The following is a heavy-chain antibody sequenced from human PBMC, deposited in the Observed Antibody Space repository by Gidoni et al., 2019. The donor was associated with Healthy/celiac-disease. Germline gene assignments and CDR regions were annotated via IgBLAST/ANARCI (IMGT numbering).Heavy chain of an antibody. V-gene: IGHV3-23*01. CDR2: ISGSGGST. CDR3: AKDLYSSSWYPPLDY. J-gene: IGHJ4*02. Sequence: EVQLLESGGGLVQPGGSLRLSCAASGFTFSSYAMSWVRQAPGKGLEWVSVISGSGGSTYYADSVKGRFTISRDNSKNTLYLQMNSLRAEDTAVYYCAKDLYSSSWYPPLDYWGQGTLVTVSS. D-gene: IGHD6-13*01. CDR1: GFTFSSYA.